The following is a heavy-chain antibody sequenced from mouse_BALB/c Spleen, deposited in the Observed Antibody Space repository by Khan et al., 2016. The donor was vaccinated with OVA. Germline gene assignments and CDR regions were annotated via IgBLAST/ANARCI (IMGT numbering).Heavy chain of an antibody. Sequence: QVQLQQPGAELVRPGVSVKISCKGSGYTFTDYAMHWVKQSHAKSLEWIGVISTYYGDADYNQQFQGKASMTVDKSSSTAYMELARLTSEDSAIYYCARGGRFAYWGQGTLVTVSA. CDR1: GYTFTDYA. V-gene: IGHV1S137*01. CDR3: ARGGRFAY. J-gene: IGHJ3*01. CDR2: ISTYYGDA. D-gene: IGHD1-1*02.